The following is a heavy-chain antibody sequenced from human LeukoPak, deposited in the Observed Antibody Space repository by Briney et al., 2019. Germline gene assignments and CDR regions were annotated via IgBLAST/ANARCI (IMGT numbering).Heavy chain of an antibody. Sequence: SQTLSLTCTVSGGSISSGGYYWSWIRQHPGTGLEWIGYIYYSGSTYYNPSLKSRVTISVDTSKNQFSLRLSSVTAADTAVYYCARARGVRGVIEYYFDYWGQGTLVTVSS. CDR3: ARARGVRGVIEYYFDY. D-gene: IGHD3-10*01. CDR1: GGSISSGGYY. J-gene: IGHJ4*02. CDR2: IYYSGST. V-gene: IGHV4-31*03.